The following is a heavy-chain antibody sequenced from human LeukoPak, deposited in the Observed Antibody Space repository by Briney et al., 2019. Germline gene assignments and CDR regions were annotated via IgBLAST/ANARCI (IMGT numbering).Heavy chain of an antibody. Sequence: PSETLSLTCTVSGGSISSTASYWAWIRQPPGKGLEWIGSIYYNGNTYYHPSLKSRVTMSEDTSKNQFSLKLNSVTAADTAVYYCARRDFDIGWFDPWGQGILVTVPS. V-gene: IGHV4-39*01. CDR2: IYYNGNT. D-gene: IGHD3-22*01. CDR3: ARRDFDIGWFDP. J-gene: IGHJ5*02. CDR1: GGSISSTASY.